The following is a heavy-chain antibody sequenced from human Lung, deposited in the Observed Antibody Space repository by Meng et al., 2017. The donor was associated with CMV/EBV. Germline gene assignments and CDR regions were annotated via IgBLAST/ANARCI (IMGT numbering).Heavy chain of an antibody. V-gene: IGHV3-11*01. Sequence: TFADYYMSWVRLAPGKVLEWISFISNTGRTIYDSDSVKGRFTISRDNAKNSLYLQMDNLKIEDTALYYCARDPAELGYYVGSGYFDLWGPGTLVTVSS. CDR1: TFADYY. CDR2: ISNTGRTI. J-gene: IGHJ4*02. CDR3: ARDPAELGYYVGSGYFDL. D-gene: IGHD3-10*02.